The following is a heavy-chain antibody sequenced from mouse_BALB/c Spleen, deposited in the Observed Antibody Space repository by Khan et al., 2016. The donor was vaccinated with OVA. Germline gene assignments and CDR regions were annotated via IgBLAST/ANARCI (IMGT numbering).Heavy chain of an antibody. CDR1: GYTFINYW. J-gene: IGHJ1*01. Sequence: QVQLQQSGAELVRPGTSVKMSCKAAGYTFINYWIGWIKQRPGHGLEWIGDIYPGGGYTKYNEKFKDTATLTADTSSSTAYMQLSSLTSEDSAIYYCAKGGYDGSDVWGAGTTVTVSS. D-gene: IGHD2-2*01. CDR2: IYPGGGYT. V-gene: IGHV1-63*02. CDR3: AKGGYDGSDV.